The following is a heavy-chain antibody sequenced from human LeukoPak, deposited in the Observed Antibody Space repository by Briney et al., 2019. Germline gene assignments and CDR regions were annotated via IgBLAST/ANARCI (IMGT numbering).Heavy chain of an antibody. CDR3: ARGIPLLKWFDP. V-gene: IGHV4-34*01. CDR1: DGSLGGYY. CDR2: IHHGGST. J-gene: IGHJ5*02. D-gene: IGHD2-21*01. Sequence: PSETLSLTCAVYDGSLGGYYWTWIRHSPGKGLEWIGEIHHGGSTTYNPSLSSRVIMSVDTSKNQFSLKLTSVTAADTALYYCARGIPLLKWFDPWGQGTLVTVSS.